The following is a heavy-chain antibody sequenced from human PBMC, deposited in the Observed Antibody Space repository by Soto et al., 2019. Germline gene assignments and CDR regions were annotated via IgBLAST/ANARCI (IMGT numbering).Heavy chain of an antibody. V-gene: IGHV2-5*02. CDR1: GFSLNTGGLG. Sequence: QITLKESGPTLVKPTQTLTLTCTFSGFSLNTGGLGVGWIRQPPGKALEWLALIYWDDDKRYSPSLKSRLTIPKDTSKHQVVRTMPNMDPVDTATYYCAHSRCGGDCLQSYSSHYYYGMDVWGQGTTVTVSS. CDR2: IYWDDDK. D-gene: IGHD2-21*02. CDR3: AHSRCGGDCLQSYSSHYYYGMDV. J-gene: IGHJ6*02.